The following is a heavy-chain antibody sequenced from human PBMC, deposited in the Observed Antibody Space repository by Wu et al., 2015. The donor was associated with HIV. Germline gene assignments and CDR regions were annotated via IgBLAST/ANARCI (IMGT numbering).Heavy chain of an antibody. D-gene: IGHD5-18*01. Sequence: QVQLVESGAEVKKPGASVRISCKASGYTFTSFDINWVRQATGQGLEWMGGIIPIFGTANYAQKFQGRVTITTDESTSTAYMELSRLRSDDTAVYYCAREWGVEYSYNLQPLRYWGQGTLVHRLL. CDR2: IIPIFGTA. CDR1: GYTFTSFD. J-gene: IGHJ4*02. V-gene: IGHV1-69*01. CDR3: AREWGVEYSYNLQPLRY.